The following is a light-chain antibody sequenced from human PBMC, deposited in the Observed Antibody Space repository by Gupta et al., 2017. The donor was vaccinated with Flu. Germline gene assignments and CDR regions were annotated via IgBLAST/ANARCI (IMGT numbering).Light chain of an antibody. CDR3: QLYGASPAYT. CDR2: GAS. Sequence: IVLTQSPGSLSLSPGEGATLSCRASQTVADSFLAWYQQQPGQAPRLLIYGASTRAPGIPDRFSGSGSGTDFTLTITRLEPEDFAVYYCQLYGASPAYTFGQGTKLEI. CDR1: QTVADSF. J-gene: IGKJ2*01. V-gene: IGKV3-20*01.